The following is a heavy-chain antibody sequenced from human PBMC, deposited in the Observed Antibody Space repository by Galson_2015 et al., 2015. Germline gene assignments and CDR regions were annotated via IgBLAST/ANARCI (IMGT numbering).Heavy chain of an antibody. CDR2: IRSKAYGGTT. J-gene: IGHJ4*02. V-gene: IGHV3-49*03. CDR3: TRFRSYDSSGYADY. Sequence: SLRLSCAASGFTFGDYAMSWFRQAPGKGLEWVGFIRSKAYGGTTEYAASVKGRFTISRDDSKSIAYLQMNSLKTEDTAVYYCTRFRSYDSSGYADYWGQGTLVTVSS. D-gene: IGHD3-22*01. CDR1: GFTFGDYA.